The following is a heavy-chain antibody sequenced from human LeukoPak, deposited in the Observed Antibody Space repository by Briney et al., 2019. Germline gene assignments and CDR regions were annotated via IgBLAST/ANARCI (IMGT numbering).Heavy chain of an antibody. Sequence: ETLSLTCAVYGGSFRGYYWSWVRQAPGKGLEWVSAISGSGGSTYYADSVKGRFTISRDNSKNTLYLQMNSLRAEDTAVYYCAKSLDYDILTGYGANDYWGQGTLVTVSS. J-gene: IGHJ4*02. CDR2: ISGSGGST. V-gene: IGHV3-23*01. CDR3: AKSLDYDILTGYGANDY. D-gene: IGHD3-9*01. CDR1: GGSFRGYY.